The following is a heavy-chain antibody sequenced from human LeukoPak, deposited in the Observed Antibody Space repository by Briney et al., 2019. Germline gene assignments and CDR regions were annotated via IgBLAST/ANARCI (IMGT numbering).Heavy chain of an antibody. J-gene: IGHJ4*02. CDR3: AGVRSTVGWRSFDY. D-gene: IGHD4-23*01. CDR2: SYYTGSP. Sequence: SETLSLTCTVSGSIINYWSWIRQPPGQGLEWVGHSYYTGSPNYNPSLKSRVTISVDTPKNQFSLKLSSVTAADTAVYYCAGVRSTVGWRSFDYWGQGTLVTVSS. V-gene: IGHV4-59*08. CDR1: GSIINY.